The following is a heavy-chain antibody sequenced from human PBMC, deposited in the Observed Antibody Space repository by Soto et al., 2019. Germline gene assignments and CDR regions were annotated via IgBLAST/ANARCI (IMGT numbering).Heavy chain of an antibody. J-gene: IGHJ4*02. D-gene: IGHD3-10*01. CDR1: GFIFSDYG. CDR3: AKGLYGSGSFYNVGFDF. Sequence: QVHLVESGGGVVQPGGSLRLSCAASGFIFSDYGIHWVRQAPGKGLEWVAGISYDGTAKYFADSVKGRFALSRDRSKNTVHLQMNSLRADDTAVYHCAKGLYGSGSFYNVGFDFWGQGTLVTVSS. V-gene: IGHV3-30*18. CDR2: ISYDGTAK.